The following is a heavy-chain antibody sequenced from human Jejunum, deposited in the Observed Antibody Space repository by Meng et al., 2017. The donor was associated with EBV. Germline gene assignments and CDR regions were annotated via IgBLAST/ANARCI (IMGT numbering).Heavy chain of an antibody. CDR2: INHSGST. CDR1: RGAFSGYY. CDR3: ARVAFSYTTRSLDS. J-gene: IGHJ4*02. Sequence: QVQLQQWGEGLLKPSEPLSLPFAVYRGAFSGYYWSWIRQHPGKGLEWIGEINHSGSTNYNPSLRSRVTISVETSKNQFSLRLNSVTAADTAVYYCARVAFSYTTRSLDSWGQGTLVTVSS. V-gene: IGHV4-34*02. D-gene: IGHD3-16*02.